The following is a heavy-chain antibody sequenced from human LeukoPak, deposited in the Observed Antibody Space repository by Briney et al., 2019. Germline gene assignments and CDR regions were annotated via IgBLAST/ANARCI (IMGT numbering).Heavy chain of an antibody. CDR2: FDPEDGET. V-gene: IGHV1-24*01. J-gene: IGHJ4*02. CDR1: GYTLTELS. CDR3: ASLLYDSSGYYCFDQ. Sequence: ASVKVFCKVSGYTLTELSMHWVRQAPGKGLEWMGGFDPEDGETIYAQKFQGRLTMTEDTSTDTAHMELNSLRSEDTAVYYCASLLYDSSGYYCFDQWGQGTPVTVSP. D-gene: IGHD3-22*01.